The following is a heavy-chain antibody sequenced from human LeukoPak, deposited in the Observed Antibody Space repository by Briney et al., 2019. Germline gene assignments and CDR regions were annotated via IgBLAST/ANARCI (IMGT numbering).Heavy chain of an antibody. CDR2: VGGDEKT. J-gene: IGHJ4*02. CDR1: GFTFTGNA. CDR3: ARVLFNSGYNY. V-gene: IGHV3-23*01. D-gene: IGHD3-9*01. Sequence: PGRSLRLSCAASGFTFTGNAMSWVRQAPGRGLEWVSGVGGDEKTHYADFVRGRFTISRDNSKNTVFLQMNSLTVEDTAVYYCARVLFNSGYNYWGQGSLVTVSS.